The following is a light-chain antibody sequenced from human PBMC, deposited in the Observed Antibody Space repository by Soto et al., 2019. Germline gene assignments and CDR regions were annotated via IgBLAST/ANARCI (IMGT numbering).Light chain of an antibody. V-gene: IGLV2-14*01. Sequence: QSALTQPASVSGSPGQSITISCTGIGRDIGAYDYVSWYQQHPGKAPKLLIYGVKNRPSGVSYRFSASKSAFTASLTISGLQAEDEAHSYCSSYTTSYFYVFGPGTKLTVL. CDR2: GVK. CDR1: GRDIGAYDY. J-gene: IGLJ1*01. CDR3: SSYTTSYFYV.